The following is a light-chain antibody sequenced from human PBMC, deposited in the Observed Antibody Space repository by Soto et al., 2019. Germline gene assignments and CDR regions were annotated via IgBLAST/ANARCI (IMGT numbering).Light chain of an antibody. CDR2: DAS. CDR3: EPRRKWRT. Sequence: MVVPRSPGNRSFSPWERATLCCRASQSVSSSYLAWYQQKPGQAPRLLIYDASKRATGIPARFSGSGFGTDDTLTICSQEPEDFAVNYCEPRRKWRTFAQGTKVDIK. J-gene: IGKJ1*01. V-gene: IGKV3D-20*02. CDR1: QSVSSSY.